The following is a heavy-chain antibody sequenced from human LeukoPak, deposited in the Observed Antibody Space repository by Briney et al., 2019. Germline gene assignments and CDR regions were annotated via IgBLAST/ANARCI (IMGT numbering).Heavy chain of an antibody. CDR1: GFPLSSYS. Sequence: GGSLSPACTASGFPLSSYSMNWIRQAPGKGLEWISYISASGSAIYYVDSVKGRVTVSRDNARNSLFLQMDSPRAEDTAVYYCVRVKRSYFDYWGPGTVVTVSS. CDR2: ISASGSAI. CDR3: VRVKRSYFDY. J-gene: IGHJ4*02. V-gene: IGHV3-48*01. D-gene: IGHD2-15*01.